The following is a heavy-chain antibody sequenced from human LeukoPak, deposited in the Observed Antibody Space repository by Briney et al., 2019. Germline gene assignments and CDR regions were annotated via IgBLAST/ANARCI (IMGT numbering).Heavy chain of an antibody. J-gene: IGHJ4*02. V-gene: IGHV3-33*01. CDR2: IWYDGSNK. D-gene: IGHD3-16*02. CDR1: GFTFSSYG. CDR3: ARDGIMITFGGVIPRYYFDY. Sequence: GGSLRLSCAASGFTFSSYGMHWVRQAPGKGLEWVAGIWYDGSNKYYADSVKGRFTISRDNSKNTLYLQMNSLRAEDTAVYYCARDGIMITFGGVIPRYYFDYWGQGPLVTVSS.